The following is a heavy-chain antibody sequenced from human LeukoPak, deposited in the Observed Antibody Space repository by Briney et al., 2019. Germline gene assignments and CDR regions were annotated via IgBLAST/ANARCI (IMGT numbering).Heavy chain of an antibody. J-gene: IGHJ4*02. V-gene: IGHV3-30*18. D-gene: IGHD6-19*01. CDR2: ISYDGSNK. CDR1: GFTFSSYG. CDR3: AKDRAGYSSGGGFDY. Sequence: GGSLRLSCAASGFTFSSYGMHWVRQAPGKGLEWVAVISYDGSNKYYADSVKGRFTISRDNSKNTLYLQMNSPRAEDTAVYYCAKDRAGYSSGGGFDYWGQGTLVTVSS.